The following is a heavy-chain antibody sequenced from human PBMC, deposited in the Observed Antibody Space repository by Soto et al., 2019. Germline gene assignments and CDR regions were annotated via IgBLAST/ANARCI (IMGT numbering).Heavy chain of an antibody. CDR1: GFTFSDHW. V-gene: IGHV3-74*01. Sequence: EVQLAESGGVLVQPGGSLRLSCVASGFTFSDHWMHWVRQAPGKGLVWVSRINSGGSRTNYADSVKGRFTISRDNAKNTLYLEMNSLSVEDTAVYYCARGNVSGDTCFFGGTHWGRGTLVTVSS. CDR2: INSGGSRT. CDR3: ARGNVSGDTCFFGGTH. D-gene: IGHD2-21*02. J-gene: IGHJ4*02.